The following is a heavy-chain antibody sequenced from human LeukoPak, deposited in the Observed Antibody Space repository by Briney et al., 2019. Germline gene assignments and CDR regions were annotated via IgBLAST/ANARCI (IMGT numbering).Heavy chain of an antibody. D-gene: IGHD6-19*01. Sequence: ASVKVSCKASGYTFTGHYMHWVRQAPGQGLEWMGWISPNSGDTDYAHRFQGRVTMTRDTSISTAYMELSRLTSDDTAVYYCARAAIAVAGDYHYHYMDVWGKGTTVTVSS. CDR3: ARAAIAVAGDYHYHYMDV. CDR2: ISPNSGDT. CDR1: GYTFTGHY. J-gene: IGHJ6*03. V-gene: IGHV1-2*07.